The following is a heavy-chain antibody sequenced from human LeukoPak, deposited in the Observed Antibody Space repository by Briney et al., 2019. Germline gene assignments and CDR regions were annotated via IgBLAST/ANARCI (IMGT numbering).Heavy chain of an antibody. CDR1: GGSISSSSYY. D-gene: IGHD3-3*01. CDR2: IYYSGST. Sequence: SETLSLTCTVSGGSISSSSYYWGWIRQPPGKGLEWIGSIYYSGSTNYNPSLKSRVTISVDTSKNQFSLKLSSVTAADTAVYYCARATYYDFWSGYYSYYYYYYMDVWGKGTTVTVSS. J-gene: IGHJ6*03. CDR3: ARATYYDFWSGYYSYYYYYYMDV. V-gene: IGHV4-39*07.